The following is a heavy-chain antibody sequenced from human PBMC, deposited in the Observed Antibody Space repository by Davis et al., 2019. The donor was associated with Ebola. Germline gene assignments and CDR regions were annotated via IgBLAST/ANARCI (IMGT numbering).Heavy chain of an antibody. CDR2: ISAYNGNT. D-gene: IGHD1-26*01. CDR1: GYTFTSYG. CDR3: ARTSIVGTTTTASDI. Sequence: ASVKVSCKASGYTFTSYGISWVRQAPGQGLEWMGWISAYNGNTNYAQKVQGRVAMTTDTSTGTAYLDLRSLRSDDTAVYFCARTSIVGTTTTASDIWGQGTLVTVSS. J-gene: IGHJ3*02. V-gene: IGHV1-18*04.